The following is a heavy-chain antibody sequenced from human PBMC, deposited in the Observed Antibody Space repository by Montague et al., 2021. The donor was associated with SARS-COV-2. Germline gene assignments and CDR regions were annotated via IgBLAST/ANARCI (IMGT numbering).Heavy chain of an antibody. D-gene: IGHD5-24*01. J-gene: IGHJ4*02. V-gene: IGHV3-30*15. CDR3: ARESSIDEKGMGLDY. Sequence: DSVKGRFTISRDNSKNTLYLQMSSLRAEDTAVYYCARESSIDEKGMGLDYWGQGTLVTVSS.